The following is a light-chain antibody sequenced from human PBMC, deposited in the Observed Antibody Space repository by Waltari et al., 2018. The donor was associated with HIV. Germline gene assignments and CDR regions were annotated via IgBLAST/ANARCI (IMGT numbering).Light chain of an antibody. CDR1: ALPKQY. J-gene: IGLJ2*01. CDR3: QSPDSGTYVV. Sequence: SYDLTQPPSVSVSPGQTARITCSGDALPKQYAFWYQQKPGQAPVLVIYKDSERPSGIPERFSCSSSGTTVTLTISGVQAEDEADYYCQSPDSGTYVVFGGGTKLTVL. CDR2: KDS. V-gene: IGLV3-25*03.